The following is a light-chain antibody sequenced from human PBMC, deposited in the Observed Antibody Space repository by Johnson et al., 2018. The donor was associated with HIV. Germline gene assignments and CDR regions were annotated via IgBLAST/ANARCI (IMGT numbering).Light chain of an antibody. Sequence: QSVLTQPPSVSAAPGQKVTISCSGSSSNIGNSYVSWYQQLPGTAPKLLIYDNNKRPSEIPDRFSGSKSGTSATLGIPGLQPGDETDYYCGSWDSSLSAFVFGTGTKVTVL. CDR1: SSNIGNSY. J-gene: IGLJ1*01. CDR2: DNN. V-gene: IGLV1-51*01. CDR3: GSWDSSLSAFV.